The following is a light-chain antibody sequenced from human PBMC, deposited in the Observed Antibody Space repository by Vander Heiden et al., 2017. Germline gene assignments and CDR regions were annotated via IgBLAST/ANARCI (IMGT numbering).Light chain of an antibody. CDR2: AAS. Sequence: DIQMTQSPSSLSASVGDRVTITCRASQSISSYLNWYQQKPGKAPKLLIYAASSLQSGVPSRFSGSGSGTDFTLTISSLQPEDFATYYCQQSYSTPPNVGPGTKVDIK. CDR1: QSISSY. V-gene: IGKV1-39*01. CDR3: QQSYSTPPN. J-gene: IGKJ3*01.